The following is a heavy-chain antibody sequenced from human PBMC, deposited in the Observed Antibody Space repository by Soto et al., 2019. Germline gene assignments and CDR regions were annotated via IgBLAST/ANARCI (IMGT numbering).Heavy chain of an antibody. J-gene: IGHJ4*02. V-gene: IGHV4-61*01. Sequence: PSETLSLTCTVSGGSVSSGSYYWSWIRQPPGKGLEWIGYIYYSGSTNYNPSLKSRVTISVDTSKNQFSLKLSSVTAADTAVYYCARGSVPLCLLCFDYWGQGTLVTVSS. CDR3: ARGSVPLCLLCFDY. CDR1: GGSVSSGSYY. CDR2: IYYSGST. D-gene: IGHD2-2*01.